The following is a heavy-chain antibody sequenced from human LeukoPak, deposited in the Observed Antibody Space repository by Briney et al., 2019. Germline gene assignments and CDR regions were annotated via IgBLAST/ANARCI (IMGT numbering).Heavy chain of an antibody. CDR2: INPNSGDT. J-gene: IGHJ4*02. CDR3: ATEGFYGSGTYSPPEF. Sequence: ASVMLSCKASGHTFTASYVHWVRQAPGQGLEWMGRINPNSGDTNYAQKFQGRVTMTRDTSVRTAYIELITLGSDDTALYYCATEGFYGSGTYSPPEFWGQGTLVTVSS. CDR1: GHTFTASY. V-gene: IGHV1-2*02. D-gene: IGHD3-10*01.